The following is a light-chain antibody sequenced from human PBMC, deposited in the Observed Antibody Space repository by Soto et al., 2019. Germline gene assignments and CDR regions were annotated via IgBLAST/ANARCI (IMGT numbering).Light chain of an antibody. J-gene: IGKJ3*01. CDR1: QSIGTY. CDR3: QHVYSMPIS. V-gene: IGKV1-39*01. Sequence: DIQMTQSPSSLSASVGDRVNITCRASQSIGTYLNWYHQRPGQAPRLLMYSASTLQSGVPSRFRCSGSGTDFTLTISSLQPEDFATYYCQHVYSMPISFGPWTKVDL. CDR2: SAS.